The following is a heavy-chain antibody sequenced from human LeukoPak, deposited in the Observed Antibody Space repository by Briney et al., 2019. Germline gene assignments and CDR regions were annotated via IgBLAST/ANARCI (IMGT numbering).Heavy chain of an antibody. D-gene: IGHD2-21*02. CDR2: ISSSSSYI. Sequence: KPGGSLRLSCAASGFTFGSYEMNWVRQAPGKGLEWVSYISSSSSYIYYADSVKGRFTISRDNSKNTLYLQMNSLRAEDTAVYYCARGGDPRYCGGDCYAEYYFDYWGQGTLVTVSS. CDR3: ARGGDPRYCGGDCYAEYYFDY. V-gene: IGHV3-21*05. CDR1: GFTFGSYE. J-gene: IGHJ4*02.